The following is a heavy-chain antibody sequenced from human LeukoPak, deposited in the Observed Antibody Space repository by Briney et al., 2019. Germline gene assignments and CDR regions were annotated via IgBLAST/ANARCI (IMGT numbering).Heavy chain of an antibody. V-gene: IGHV3-23*01. CDR2: ISGSGGST. D-gene: IGHD3-3*01. J-gene: IGHJ4*02. CDR3: AKGNTIFGVVTLDY. CDR1: GFTFSSYA. Sequence: PGGSLRLSCAASGFTFSSYAMSWVRQAPGKGLEWVSAISGSGGSTYYADSVKGRFTISRDNSKNTLYLQMNSLRAGDTAVYYCAKGNTIFGVVTLDYWGQGTLVTVSS.